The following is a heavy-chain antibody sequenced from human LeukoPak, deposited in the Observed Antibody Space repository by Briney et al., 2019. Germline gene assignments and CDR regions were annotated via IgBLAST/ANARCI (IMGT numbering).Heavy chain of an antibody. CDR1: GFTFSNYE. CDR3: ARTKVGAGYFDL. J-gene: IGHJ2*01. D-gene: IGHD1-26*01. Sequence: GGSLRLSCEASGFTFSNYEMNWVRQAPGKGLEWVAYISGSGGTICHTNSVKGRFTISRDNARNSLNLQTNSLRVEDTAVYYCARTKVGAGYFDLWGRGTLVTVSS. V-gene: IGHV3-48*03. CDR2: ISGSGGTI.